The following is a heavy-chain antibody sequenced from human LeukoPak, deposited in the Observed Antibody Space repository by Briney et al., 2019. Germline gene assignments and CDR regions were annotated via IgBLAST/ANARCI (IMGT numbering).Heavy chain of an antibody. J-gene: IGHJ6*03. CDR1: GGSISSYY. CDR2: IYTSGSA. D-gene: IGHD2-21*01. CDR3: ARDTYSGGDCYPLYYYYYYMDV. V-gene: IGHV4-4*07. Sequence: SETLALTCTVSGGSISSYYWSWIRQPAGKGLEWIGRIYTSGSANYNPSLKSRVTMSVDTSKNQFSLKLSSVTAADTAVYYCARDTYSGGDCYPLYYYYYYMDVWGKGTTVTVSS.